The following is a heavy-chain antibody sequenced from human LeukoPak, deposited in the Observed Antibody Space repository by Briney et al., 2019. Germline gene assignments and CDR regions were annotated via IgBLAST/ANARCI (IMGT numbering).Heavy chain of an antibody. CDR3: AHTPYGGDAFDI. J-gene: IGHJ3*02. Sequence: GGSLRLSCTASGFTFRIYAMSWVRQAPGKGLEWVSPIHGSGGSTYYADSVKGHFTISRDNSKNTLYLQMNSLRAEDTAVYYCAHTPYGGDAFDIWGQGTMVTVSS. CDR1: GFTFRIYA. D-gene: IGHD3-16*01. V-gene: IGHV3-23*01. CDR2: IHGSGGST.